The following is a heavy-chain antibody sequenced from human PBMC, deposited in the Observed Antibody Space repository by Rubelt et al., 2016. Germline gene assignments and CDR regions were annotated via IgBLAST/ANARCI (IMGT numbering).Heavy chain of an antibody. D-gene: IGHD2-21*02. CDR3: ARDDTATYGDCYFDY. J-gene: IGHJ4*02. V-gene: IGHV3-21*06. CDR2: ISDTSKYI. Sequence: VRQAPGKGLEWVSSISDTSKYIFHADSVGGRFTISRDDAKNSLFLQMNGLRVEDTAIYYCARDDTATYGDCYFDYWGQGTLVTVSS.